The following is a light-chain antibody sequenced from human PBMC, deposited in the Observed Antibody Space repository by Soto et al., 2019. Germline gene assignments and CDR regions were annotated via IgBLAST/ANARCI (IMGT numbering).Light chain of an antibody. CDR1: QSVSSN. V-gene: IGKV3-15*01. J-gene: IGKJ2*01. CDR2: GAS. Sequence: EIVMTQSPVTLSVSPGERATLSCRASQSVSSNLAWYQQRPGQAPRLLIYGASTRATGVPASFSGSGSGTEFTLTVSRLQSEDFSVYYCQQYDHWPPRYTLGQGTKLEIK. CDR3: QQYDHWPPRYT.